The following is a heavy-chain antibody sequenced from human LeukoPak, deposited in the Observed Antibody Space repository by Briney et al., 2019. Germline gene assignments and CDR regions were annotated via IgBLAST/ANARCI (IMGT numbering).Heavy chain of an antibody. V-gene: IGHV3-30*01. J-gene: IGHJ4*02. D-gene: IGHD2-15*01. CDR2: ISYDGSNK. Sequence: GGSLRLSCAASGFTFSSYAMHWVRQAPGKGLERVAVISYDGSNKYYADSVKGRFTISRDNSKNTLYLQMNSLRAEDTAVYYCARLCSGGSCYEDYWGQGTLVTVSS. CDR3: ARLCSGGSCYEDY. CDR1: GFTFSSYA.